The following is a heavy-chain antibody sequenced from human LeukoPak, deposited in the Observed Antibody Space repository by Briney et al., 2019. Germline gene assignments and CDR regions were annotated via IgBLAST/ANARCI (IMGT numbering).Heavy chain of an antibody. CDR1: GGSISSYY. D-gene: IGHD4-17*01. V-gene: IGHV4-4*07. CDR2: IYTSGST. CDR3: ARTPTVTTLGWFDP. Sequence: SETLSLTCTVSGGSISSYYWSWIRQPAGKGLEWIGRIYTSGSTNYNPSLKSRVTMSVDTSKNQFSLKLSSVTAAGTAVYYCARTPTVTTLGWFDPWGQGTLVTVSS. J-gene: IGHJ5*02.